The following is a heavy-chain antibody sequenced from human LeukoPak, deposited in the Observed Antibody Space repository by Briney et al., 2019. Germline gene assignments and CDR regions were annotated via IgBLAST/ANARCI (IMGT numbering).Heavy chain of an antibody. J-gene: IGHJ4*02. D-gene: IGHD6-19*01. V-gene: IGHV5-51*01. CDR3: ARHQSVAVAGKPIYIDY. Sequence: GESLKISCMGSGYNFASYWIAWVRQMPGKGLEWMGIIYPDDSDTRYSPSFQGQVTISADKSISTAFLQWSSLKASDTAMYYCARHQSVAVAGKPIYIDYWGQGTLVTVSS. CDR1: GYNFASYW. CDR2: IYPDDSDT.